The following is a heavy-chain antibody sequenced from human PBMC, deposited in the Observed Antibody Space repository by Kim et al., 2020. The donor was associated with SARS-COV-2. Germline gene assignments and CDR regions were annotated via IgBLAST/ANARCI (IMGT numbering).Heavy chain of an antibody. J-gene: IGHJ4*01. CDR2: IYYSGST. Sequence: SETLSLTCTVSGGSISSGDYYWSWIRQPPGKGLEWIGYIYYSGSTYYNPSLKSRVTISVDTSKNQFSLKLSSVTAADTAVYYCAREGHLGVRGAIIQRGFDYWGQGTLVTVSS. V-gene: IGHV4-30-4*01. CDR3: AREGHLGVRGAIIQRGFDY. D-gene: IGHD3-10*01. CDR1: GGSISSGDYY.